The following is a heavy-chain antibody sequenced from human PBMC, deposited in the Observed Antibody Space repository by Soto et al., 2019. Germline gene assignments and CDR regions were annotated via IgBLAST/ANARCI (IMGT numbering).Heavy chain of an antibody. CDR1: GTSISSTFW. V-gene: IGHV4-4*02. J-gene: IGHJ4*02. CDR2: IYHSGST. CDR3: ASLPPRIVGVKTEIPT. Sequence: QVQLRESGPGMVRPSGTLSLTCAVSGTSISSTFWWPWVRQPPGKGLEGIGEIYHSGSTKYNPSLKNRVTISVDKSNNQFSLELRAVTAADTAVYYCASLPPRIVGVKTEIPTGGQGTLVTVSS. D-gene: IGHD2-15*01.